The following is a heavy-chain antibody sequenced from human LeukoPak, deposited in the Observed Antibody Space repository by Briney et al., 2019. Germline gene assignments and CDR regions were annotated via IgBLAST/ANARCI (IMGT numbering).Heavy chain of an antibody. CDR2: ISSRSSYI. CDR3: ARDSDFDSSGYYPYYYYYYKMDV. D-gene: IGHD3-22*01. Sequence: GGSLRLSCAASGFTFSSYSMNWVRQAPGKGLEWVSSISSRSSYIYYADSVKGRFTISRDNAKNSLFLQMNSLRAEDTAVYYCARDSDFDSSGYYPYYYYYYKMDVWGQGTTVTVSS. CDR1: GFTFSSYS. J-gene: IGHJ6*02. V-gene: IGHV3-21*01.